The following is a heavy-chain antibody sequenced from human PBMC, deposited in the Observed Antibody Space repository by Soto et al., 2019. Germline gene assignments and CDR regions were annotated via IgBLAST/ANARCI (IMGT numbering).Heavy chain of an antibody. Sequence: QITLKESGPTRVKPKQSLTLTCTFSGFSLSTTGVGVGWIRQPPGKALERLALIYWDDDKRLSPSLKNRLTITKDTAKNQVVLTMADMDPVDTATYYCAHRAALQGNWNGAYFGYWGQGALVTVSS. CDR2: IYWDDDK. D-gene: IGHD1-1*01. CDR3: AHRAALQGNWNGAYFGY. J-gene: IGHJ4*02. V-gene: IGHV2-5*02. CDR1: GFSLSTTGVG.